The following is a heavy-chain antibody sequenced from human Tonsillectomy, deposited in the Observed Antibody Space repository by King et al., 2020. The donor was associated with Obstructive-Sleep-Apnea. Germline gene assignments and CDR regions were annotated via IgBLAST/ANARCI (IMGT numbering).Heavy chain of an antibody. Sequence: QLQESGPGPVKTSETLSLTCTVSGDSVSSHYCAWLRQSPGKGLEWIGYIYASGSTNYNPSLRNRVTISVDTSKNQFSLKLKSVTAADTAVYYCARHTRGWFGGNWFDPWGQGTLVIVSS. J-gene: IGHJ5*02. CDR3: ARHTRGWFGGNWFDP. D-gene: IGHD3-10*01. V-gene: IGHV4-59*08. CDR1: GDSVSSHY. CDR2: IYASGST.